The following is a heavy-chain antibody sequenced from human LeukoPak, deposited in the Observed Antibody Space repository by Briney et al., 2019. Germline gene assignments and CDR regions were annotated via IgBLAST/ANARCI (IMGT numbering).Heavy chain of an antibody. CDR1: GFTFSSYA. D-gene: IGHD5-12*01. V-gene: IGHV3-30-3*01. CDR3: AKDPFSGYDLYYFDY. J-gene: IGHJ4*02. Sequence: GGSLRLSCAASGFTFSSYAMHWVRQAPGKGLEWVAVISYDGSNKYYADSVKGRFTISRDNSKNTLYLQMNSLRAEDTAVYYCAKDPFSGYDLYYFDYWGQGTLVTVSS. CDR2: ISYDGSNK.